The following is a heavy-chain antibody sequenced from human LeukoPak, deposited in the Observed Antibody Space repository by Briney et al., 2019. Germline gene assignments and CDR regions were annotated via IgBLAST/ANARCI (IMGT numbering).Heavy chain of an antibody. J-gene: IGHJ6*03. CDR2: ISSSSSYI. CDR3: AREDYGSGSYYYYYYYYMDV. CDR1: GFTFSSYS. V-gene: IGHV3-21*01. D-gene: IGHD3-10*01. Sequence: GGSLRLSCAASGFTFSSYSMNWVRQAPGKGLEWVSSISSSSSYIYYADSVKGRFTISRDNAKNSLYLQMNSLRAEDTAVYYCAREDYGSGSYYYYYYYYMDVWGKGTTVTISS.